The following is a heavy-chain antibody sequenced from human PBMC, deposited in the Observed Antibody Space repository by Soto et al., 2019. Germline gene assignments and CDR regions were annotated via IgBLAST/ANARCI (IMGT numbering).Heavy chain of an antibody. CDR3: ARNVGGDDFWKVYSYFDY. CDR1: DGSFSGYS. V-gene: IGHV4-34*01. J-gene: IGHJ4*02. D-gene: IGHD3-3*01. CDR2: ITHRGST. Sequence: PSETLSLTCAVYDGSFSGYSWRWNRQPPEKGLEWLGEITHRGSTNYTPSLKSRVTISVDTSKNQFSLKLSSVTAAETAVYYRARNVGGDDFWKVYSYFDYLGQGTLVTVSS.